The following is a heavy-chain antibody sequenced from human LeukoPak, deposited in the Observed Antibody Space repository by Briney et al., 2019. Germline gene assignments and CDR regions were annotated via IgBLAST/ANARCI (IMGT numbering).Heavy chain of an antibody. CDR1: GYHFTSYW. D-gene: IGHD3-9*01. V-gene: IGHV5-51*01. CDR3: ARPRTIDYGMDV. Sequence: GGSLKISWKGSGYHFTSYWIGGGRQMPGKGLEWMGIIYPGDSDTRYSPSFQGQVTISADKSISTAYLQWSSLKASDTAMYYCARPRTIDYGMDVWGKGTTVTVSS. CDR2: IYPGDSDT. J-gene: IGHJ6*04.